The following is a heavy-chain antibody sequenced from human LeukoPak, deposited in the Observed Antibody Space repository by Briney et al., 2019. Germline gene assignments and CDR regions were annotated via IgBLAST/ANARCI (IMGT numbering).Heavy chain of an antibody. CDR3: ARENYYDSSGYSNWFDP. CDR2: MYYSGST. D-gene: IGHD3-22*01. Sequence: SETLSLTCTVSGGSISSSSYYWGWIRQPPGKGLEWIGSMYYSGSTYYNPSLKSRVTISVDRSKNQFSLKLSSVTAADTAVYYCARENYYDSSGYSNWFDPWGQGTLVTVSS. CDR1: GGSISSSSYY. J-gene: IGHJ5*02. V-gene: IGHV4-39*07.